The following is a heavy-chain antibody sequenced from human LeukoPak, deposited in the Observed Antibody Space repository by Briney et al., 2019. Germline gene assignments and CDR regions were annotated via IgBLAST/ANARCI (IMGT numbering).Heavy chain of an antibody. CDR2: INPNSGGT. CDR3: ARVDRPIMFGGVIPDY. V-gene: IGHV1-2*02. Sequence: GASVKVSCKASGYTFTGYYMHWVRQAPGQGLEWMGWINPNSGGTNYAQKFQGRVTMTRDTSISTAYMELSRLRSDDTAVYYCARVDRPIMFGGVIPDYWGQGTLVTVSS. J-gene: IGHJ4*02. D-gene: IGHD3-16*01. CDR1: GYTFTGYY.